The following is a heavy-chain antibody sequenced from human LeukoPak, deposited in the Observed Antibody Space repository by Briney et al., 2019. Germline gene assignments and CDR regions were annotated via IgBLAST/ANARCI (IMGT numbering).Heavy chain of an antibody. CDR1: GFTVSSSY. V-gene: IGHV3-66*01. CDR2: IYTGGNT. D-gene: IGHD3-16*01. Sequence: GGSLRLSCAVSGFTVSSSYMSWVRQAPGKGLEWVSIIYTGGNTYYADSVKGRFTISRDNSKNTLYLEMNSLRDEDTAVYYCVRDSYGTSWGQRALVTVSS. CDR3: VRDSYGTS. J-gene: IGHJ5*02.